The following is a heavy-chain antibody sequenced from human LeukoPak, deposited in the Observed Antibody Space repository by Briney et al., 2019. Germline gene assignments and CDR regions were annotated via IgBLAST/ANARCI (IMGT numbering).Heavy chain of an antibody. J-gene: IGHJ4*02. D-gene: IGHD3-9*01. Sequence: GGSLRLSCAASGFTFSSYGMHWVRQAPGKGLEWVAVIWYDGSNKYYADSMKGRFTISRDNSKNTLYLQMNSLRAEDTAVYYCARGGATYYDILTGYYYFDYWGRGTLVTVSS. V-gene: IGHV3-33*01. CDR2: IWYDGSNK. CDR1: GFTFSSYG. CDR3: ARGGATYYDILTGYYYFDY.